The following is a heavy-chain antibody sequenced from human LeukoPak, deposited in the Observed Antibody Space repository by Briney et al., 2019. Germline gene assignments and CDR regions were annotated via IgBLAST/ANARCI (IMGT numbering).Heavy chain of an antibody. V-gene: IGHV4-34*01. Sequence: PSQTLSLTFAVVGGSFSGYFCGCISPLPGKGLEWIGEVNQSGRTKYNPSLKSRVTISADTSKHQISLKLSFVTATDTAMYFCARGWFGFWYNNYGDDNAFDIWGHGTMVTVSS. J-gene: IGHJ3*02. CDR1: GGSFSGYF. CDR2: VNQSGRT. D-gene: IGHD1-1*01. CDR3: ARGWFGFWYNNYGDDNAFDI.